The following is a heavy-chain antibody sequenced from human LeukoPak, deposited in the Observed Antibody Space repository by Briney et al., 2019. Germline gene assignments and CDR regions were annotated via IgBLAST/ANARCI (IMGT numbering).Heavy chain of an antibody. CDR1: GGSIASYY. Sequence: SETLSLTCTVSGGSIASYYWSWIRQPPGKGLEWLGYISYSGSTNYTPSLKSRVTTSVDTSKNQFSLKLSSVTAADTAVYYCARSIAGTRLKFDYCGHRTLVTVSS. J-gene: IGHJ5*01. D-gene: IGHD1/OR15-1a*01. V-gene: IGHV4-59*08. CDR2: ISYSGST. CDR3: ARSIAGTRLKFDY.